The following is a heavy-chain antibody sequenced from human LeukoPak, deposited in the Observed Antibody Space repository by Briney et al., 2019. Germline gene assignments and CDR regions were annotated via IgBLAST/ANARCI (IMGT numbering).Heavy chain of an antibody. CDR2: IYSGGST. V-gene: IGHV3-53*01. Sequence: GGSLRLSCAASGFTVSSNYMSWVRQAPGKGLEWVSVIYSGGSTYYADSVKGRFTISRDNSKNTLYLQMNSLRAEDTAVYYCARDSSDQAYYDFWSGLGAFDIWGQGTMVTVSS. J-gene: IGHJ3*02. D-gene: IGHD3-3*01. CDR3: ARDSSDQAYYDFWSGLGAFDI. CDR1: GFTVSSNY.